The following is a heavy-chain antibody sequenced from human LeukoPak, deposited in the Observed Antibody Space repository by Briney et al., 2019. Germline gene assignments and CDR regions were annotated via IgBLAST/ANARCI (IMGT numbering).Heavy chain of an antibody. D-gene: IGHD2-2*01. Sequence: GASVKVSCKASGYTFTSYDIKWVRQAPGQGVEWMGWMKPKSGKTVYAQKFQGRVTITRNTSISTAYMELSSLRSEDTAVYYCARSYCSSTSCFDAFDIWGQGTMVTVSS. CDR2: MKPKSGKT. CDR1: GYTFTSYD. J-gene: IGHJ3*02. V-gene: IGHV1-8*03. CDR3: ARSYCSSTSCFDAFDI.